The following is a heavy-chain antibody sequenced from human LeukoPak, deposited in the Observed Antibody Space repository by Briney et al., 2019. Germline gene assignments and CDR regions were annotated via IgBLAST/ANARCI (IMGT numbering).Heavy chain of an antibody. D-gene: IGHD6-13*01. CDR1: GSTFSGYW. CDR2: IKQDGSEK. V-gene: IGHV3-7*01. CDR3: ARDTPYSSSWQSYYGMDV. J-gene: IGHJ6*02. Sequence: GGSLRLSCAASGSTFSGYWMSWVRQAPGKGLEWVANIKQDGSEKYYVDSVKGRFTISRDNAKNSLYLQMNSLRAEDTALYYCARDTPYSSSWQSYYGMDVWGQGTTVTVSS.